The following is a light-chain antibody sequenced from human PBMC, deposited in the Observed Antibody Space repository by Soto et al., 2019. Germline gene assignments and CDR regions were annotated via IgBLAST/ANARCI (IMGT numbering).Light chain of an antibody. CDR3: CADAGRSTYV. CDR2: EVS. J-gene: IGLJ1*01. V-gene: IGLV2-23*02. CDR1: SSDVGSYNF. Sequence: QSVLTQPASVSGSPGQSITISCTRTSSDVGSYNFVSWYQQHPGKVPKVMIYEVSKRPSGVSDRSSGSKSGNTASLTISGLQAEDEADYYCCADAGRSTYVFGTGTRSPS.